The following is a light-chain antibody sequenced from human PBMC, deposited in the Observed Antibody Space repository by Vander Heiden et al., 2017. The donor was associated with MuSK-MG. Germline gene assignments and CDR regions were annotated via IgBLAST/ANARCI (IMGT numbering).Light chain of an antibody. Sequence: SYVLTQPPSVSVAPGTTARITCGGTNIGSKSVHWYQQKPGQAPVLVIYYDSDRPSGSPERFSGSNSGNTATLTISRVEAGDEADYYCQVWDSSSDHPSVVFGGGTKLTVL. J-gene: IGLJ2*01. CDR2: YDS. CDR3: QVWDSSSDHPSVV. CDR1: NIGSKS. V-gene: IGLV3-21*04.